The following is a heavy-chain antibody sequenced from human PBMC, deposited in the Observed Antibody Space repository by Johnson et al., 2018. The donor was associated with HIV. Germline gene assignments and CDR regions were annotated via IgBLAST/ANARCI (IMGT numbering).Heavy chain of an antibody. CDR2: LYSSGNT. J-gene: IGHJ3*01. CDR1: GFTFSSYA. Sequence: QVQLVESGGGVVQPGRSLRLSCAASGFTFSSYAMHWVRQAPGKGLEWVSTLYSSGNTYYADSVKGRFTISRDSSRNTLYLQIDTLKVEDTALYYCTRSKLQFLAPDAFDLWGQGTMVTVSS. V-gene: IGHV3-NL1*01. CDR3: TRSKLQFLAPDAFDL. D-gene: IGHD5-24*01.